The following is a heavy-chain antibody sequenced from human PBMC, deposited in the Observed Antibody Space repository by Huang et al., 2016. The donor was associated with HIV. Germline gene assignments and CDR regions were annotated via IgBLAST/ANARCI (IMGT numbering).Heavy chain of an antibody. CDR3: ARNHDCWRGRMFAISYVDV. CDR2: LYYTGKM. Sequence: QMRFQESGPGLVKPSGTLSLTCNVSGGSINTGRYYWGWIRQPPGKGLEWVVSLYYTGKMHYDASLKGRLTMSADTSKNQFSLNLSSVTAADTAIYYCARNHDCWRGRMFAISYVDVWGRGTLVTVAS. CDR1: GGSINTGRYY. V-gene: IGHV4-39*01. J-gene: IGHJ2*01. D-gene: IGHD3-3*01.